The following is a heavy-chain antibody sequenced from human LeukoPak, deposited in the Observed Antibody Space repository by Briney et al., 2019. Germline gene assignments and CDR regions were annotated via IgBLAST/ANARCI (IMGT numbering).Heavy chain of an antibody. CDR3: ARQETAAGTVCFDY. CDR1: GYSFTSYW. D-gene: IGHD6-13*01. CDR2: IYPGDSDT. Sequence: GESLKISCKGSGYSFTSYWIGWVRQMPGKGLEWMGIIYPGDSDTRYRPSFQGQVTISADKSISTAYLQWSSLKASGTAMYYCARQETAAGTVCFDYWGQGTLVTVSS. V-gene: IGHV5-51*01. J-gene: IGHJ4*02.